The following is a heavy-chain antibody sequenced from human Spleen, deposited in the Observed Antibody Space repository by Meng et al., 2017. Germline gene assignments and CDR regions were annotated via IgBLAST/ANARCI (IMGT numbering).Heavy chain of an antibody. V-gene: IGHV3-48*03. Sequence: GGSLRLSCAASGFTFSSYEMNWVRQAPGKGLEWVSYISSSGSTIYYADSVKGRFTISRDNAKSSLYQQMNSLRAEDTAVYYCAREWVTTYPSYYYYYCMDVWGQGTTVTVSS. J-gene: IGHJ6*02. CDR2: ISSSGSTI. CDR1: GFTFSSYE. CDR3: AREWVTTYPSYYYYYCMDV. D-gene: IGHD4-17*01.